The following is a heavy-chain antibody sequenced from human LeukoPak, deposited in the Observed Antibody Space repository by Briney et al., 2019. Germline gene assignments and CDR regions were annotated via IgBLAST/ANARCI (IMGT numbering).Heavy chain of an antibody. V-gene: IGHV3-74*01. J-gene: IGHJ6*03. CDR2: INTDGTKT. CDR3: TRGQVADYYYYYMDV. Sequence: GGSLRLSCAASGFTFSNYWIHWVRQAPGTGLVWVSRINTDGTKTLYADSVKGRFIISRDNAKNTLYLQMNTLRTDDTAVYYCTRGQVADYYYYYMDVWGKGTTFTVSS. CDR1: GFTFSNYW.